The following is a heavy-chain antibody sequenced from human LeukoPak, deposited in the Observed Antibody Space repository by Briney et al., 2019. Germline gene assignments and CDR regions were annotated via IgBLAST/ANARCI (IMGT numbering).Heavy chain of an antibody. CDR1: GYTFTAYY. D-gene: IGHD3-22*01. CDR2: INPNSGGT. J-gene: IGHJ4*02. V-gene: IGHV1-2*02. Sequence: ASVKVSCKASGYTFTAYYIHWVRQAPGQGLEWMGWINPNSGGTNYAQKFQGRVTMTGDTSISTAYMELSRLRSDDTAVYYCARDQSGWLLPEYYFDYWGQGTLVTVSS. CDR3: ARDQSGWLLPEYYFDY.